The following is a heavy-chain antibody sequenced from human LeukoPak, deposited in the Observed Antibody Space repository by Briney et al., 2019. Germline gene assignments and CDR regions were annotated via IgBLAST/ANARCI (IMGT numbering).Heavy chain of an antibody. CDR1: GGSISSYY. J-gene: IGHJ4*02. CDR3: ARHSRPDYYDSSGYFRYYFDY. CDR2: IYYSGST. D-gene: IGHD3-22*01. V-gene: IGHV4-59*08. Sequence: SETLSLTCTVSGGSISSYYWSWIRQPPGKGLEWIGYIYYSGSTNYNPSLKSRVTISVDTSKNQFSLKLSSVTAADTAVYYCARHSRPDYYDSSGYFRYYFDYWGQGTLVTVSS.